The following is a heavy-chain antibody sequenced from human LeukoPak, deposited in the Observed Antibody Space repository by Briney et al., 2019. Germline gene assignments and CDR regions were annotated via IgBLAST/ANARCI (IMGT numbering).Heavy chain of an antibody. V-gene: IGHV4-61*02. Sequence: PSETLSLTCTVSGGSISSGSYYWSWLRQPAGTGLEWIGRIYTSGSTNYNPSLKSRVTISVDTSKNQFSLKLSSVTAADTAVYYCARDGYCSSTSCYGPPGNDCYYYMDVWGKGTTVTISS. CDR3: ARDGYCSSTSCYGPPGNDCYYYMDV. CDR2: IYTSGST. J-gene: IGHJ6*03. D-gene: IGHD2-2*01. CDR1: GGSISSGSYY.